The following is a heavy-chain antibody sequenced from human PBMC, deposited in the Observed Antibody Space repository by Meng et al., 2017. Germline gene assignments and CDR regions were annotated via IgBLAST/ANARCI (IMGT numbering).Heavy chain of an antibody. CDR3: AGDSNNWAGYSFGYEIHDY. Sequence: ASVKVSCKASGYIFTNYGISWVRQAPGQGREGMGWISAYSGYTTYAQRLQGRVTMTTDTATSTAYMELRSLRSDDTAVYYCAGDSNNWAGYSFGYEIHDYWGQGTLVTVSS. D-gene: IGHD5-18*01. CDR1: GYIFTNYG. V-gene: IGHV1-18*01. J-gene: IGHJ4*02. CDR2: ISAYSGYT.